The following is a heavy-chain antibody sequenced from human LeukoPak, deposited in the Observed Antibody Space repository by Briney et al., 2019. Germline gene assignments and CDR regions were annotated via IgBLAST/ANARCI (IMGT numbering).Heavy chain of an antibody. CDR1: GYSISSGYY. Sequence: PSETLSLTCTGSGYSISSGYYWGWIRQPPGKGLEWIGSIYHSGSTYYNPSLKSRVTISVDTSKNQFSLKLSSVTAADTAVYYCARDRIYGSGSDHFDYWGQGTLVTVSS. V-gene: IGHV4-38-2*02. CDR3: ARDRIYGSGSDHFDY. CDR2: IYHSGST. D-gene: IGHD3-10*01. J-gene: IGHJ4*02.